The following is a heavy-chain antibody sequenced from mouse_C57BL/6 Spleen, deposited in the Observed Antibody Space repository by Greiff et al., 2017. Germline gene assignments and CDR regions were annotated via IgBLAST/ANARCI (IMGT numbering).Heavy chain of an antibody. CDR1: GYTFTDYY. J-gene: IGHJ1*03. Sequence: EVKLMESGPELVKPGASVKISCKASGYTFTDYYLNWVKQSHGKSLEWIGDITPNNGGTSYNQKFKGKATLTVDKSSSTAYMELRSLTSKDSAVYYCARSYYYGSSSDWYFDVWGTGTTVTVSS. D-gene: IGHD1-1*01. CDR3: ARSYYYGSSSDWYFDV. V-gene: IGHV1-26*01. CDR2: ITPNNGGT.